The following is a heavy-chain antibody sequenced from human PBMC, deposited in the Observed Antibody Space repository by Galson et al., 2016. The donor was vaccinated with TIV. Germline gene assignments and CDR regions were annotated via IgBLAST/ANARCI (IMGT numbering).Heavy chain of an antibody. CDR2: INQDGIET. J-gene: IGHJ6*03. Sequence: SLRLSCAASGFTFSSYWTTWVRQAPGKGLEWVANINQDGIETYYVDSVKGRFTISRDNAKNALYPQMNSLRAEDTAVYYCARVIRSRGYMDVWGKGTTVTVSS. CDR1: GFTFSSYW. CDR3: ARVIRSRGYMDV. D-gene: IGHD1-26*01. V-gene: IGHV3-7*03.